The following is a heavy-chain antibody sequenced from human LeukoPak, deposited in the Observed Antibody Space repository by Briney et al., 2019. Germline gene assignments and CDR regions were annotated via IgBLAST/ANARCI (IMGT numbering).Heavy chain of an antibody. D-gene: IGHD2-15*01. J-gene: IGHJ4*02. Sequence: GGSLRLSCAASGFTFSSYWMHWVRQAPGKGLVWVSRINSDGSSTSYADSVKGRFTISRDNAKNTLYLQMNSLRAEDTAVYYCARPGHIYYSGGSCYGTYWDYWGQGTLVTVSS. V-gene: IGHV3-74*01. CDR1: GFTFSSYW. CDR3: ARPGHIYYSGGSCYGTYWDY. CDR2: INSDGSST.